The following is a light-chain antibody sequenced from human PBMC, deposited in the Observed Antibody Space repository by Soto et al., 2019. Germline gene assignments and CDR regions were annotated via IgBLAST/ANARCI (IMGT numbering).Light chain of an antibody. J-gene: IGKJ4*01. CDR3: QQFNSFPLT. CDR2: AAS. V-gene: IGKV1-9*01. CDR1: QGIGSF. Sequence: QLTQSPSSLSASVGDRVTITCRASQGIGSFLAWYQQKPGNAPKLLIYAASTLQSGVPSRFSGSGSGTHFTLTISSLQPEDFATFYCQQFNSFPLTFGGGTKVEIK.